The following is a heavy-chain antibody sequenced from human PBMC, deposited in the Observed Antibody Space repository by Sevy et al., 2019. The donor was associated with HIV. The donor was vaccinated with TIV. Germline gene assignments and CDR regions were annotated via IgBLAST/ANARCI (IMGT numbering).Heavy chain of an antibody. CDR3: ARGPSGVAAGRFDS. CDR1: GFTFSSYW. D-gene: IGHD2-15*01. CDR2: INQGGNQK. Sequence: GGCLRLSWAASGFTFSSYWINWVRQAPGEGLEWVANINQGGNQKHYMDSVKGRFTISRDNAENAVYLQMNSLRVEDTAVYYCARGPSGVAAGRFDSWGQGTLVTVSS. J-gene: IGHJ4*02. V-gene: IGHV3-7*01.